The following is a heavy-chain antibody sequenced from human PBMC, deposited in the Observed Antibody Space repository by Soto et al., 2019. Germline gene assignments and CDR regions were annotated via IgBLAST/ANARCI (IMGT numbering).Heavy chain of an antibody. CDR2: INTDGSGT. J-gene: IGHJ4*02. CDR1: AFTFSDYW. V-gene: IGHV3-74*01. Sequence: EVQLVESGGDLVQPGGSLRLSCAASAFTFSDYWMHWVRQVPGKGLVWVSRINTDGSGTSYADFVKGRFTIYRDNAKNTVFLQMNSLSAYDTAVYYCATLQLAGPDYWGQGTLVTVSS. CDR3: ATLQLAGPDY. D-gene: IGHD6-19*01.